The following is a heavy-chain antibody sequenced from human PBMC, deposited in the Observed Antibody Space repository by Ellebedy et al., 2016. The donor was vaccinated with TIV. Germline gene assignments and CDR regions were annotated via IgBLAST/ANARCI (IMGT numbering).Heavy chain of an antibody. CDR2: IYYSGST. D-gene: IGHD6-13*01. CDR1: GGSISSGDYY. CDR3: ARDGSIAAAGFGLDY. V-gene: IGHV4-30-4*01. J-gene: IGHJ4*02. Sequence: MPSETLSLTCTVSGGSISSGDYYWSWIRQPPGKGLEWIGYIYYSGSTYYNPSLKSRVTISVDTSKNQFSLKLSSVTAADTAMYYCARDGSIAAAGFGLDYWGQGTLVTVSS.